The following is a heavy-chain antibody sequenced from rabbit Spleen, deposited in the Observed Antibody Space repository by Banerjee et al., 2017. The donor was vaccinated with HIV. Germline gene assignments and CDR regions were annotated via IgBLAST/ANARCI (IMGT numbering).Heavy chain of an antibody. D-gene: IGHD2-1*01. CDR2: IDPVFGST. Sequence: QLKESGGGLVQPGGSLKLSCKVSGFDFSGYYMSWVRQAPGKGLEWIGYIDPVFGSTYYAIWVNGRFTISSDNAQTTLYLQLRSLTAADTATYFCARDAGDYVYLPNLWGPGTLVTVS. CDR3: ARDAGDYVYLPNL. V-gene: IGHV1S7*01. CDR1: GFDFSGYY. J-gene: IGHJ4*01.